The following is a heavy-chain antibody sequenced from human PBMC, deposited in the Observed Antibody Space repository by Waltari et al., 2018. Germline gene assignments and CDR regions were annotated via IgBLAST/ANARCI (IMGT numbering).Heavy chain of an antibody. D-gene: IGHD6-13*01. V-gene: IGHV1-69*13. CDR1: GGTFSSYA. J-gene: IGHJ3*02. Sequence: QVQLVQSGAEVKKPGSSVKVSCKASGGTFSSYAISWVRQAPGQGLEWMGGIIPIFGTANYAQKFQGRVTITADESTSTAYMELSSLRSEDTAVYYCARGGEVIAADVLDAFDIWGQGTMVTVSS. CDR3: ARGGEVIAADVLDAFDI. CDR2: IIPIFGTA.